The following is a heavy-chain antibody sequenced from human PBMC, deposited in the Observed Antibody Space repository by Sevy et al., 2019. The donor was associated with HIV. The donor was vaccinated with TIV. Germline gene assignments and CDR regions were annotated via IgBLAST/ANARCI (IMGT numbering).Heavy chain of an antibody. D-gene: IGHD2-2*01. V-gene: IGHV3-21*01. CDR3: ARAPGGACSSTSCYSNY. J-gene: IGHJ4*02. Sequence: GGSLRLSCAASGFTFSSDSMNWVHQAPGKGLEWVSSISSSSSYIYYADSVKGRFTISRDNAKNSLYLQMNSLRAEDKAVYYCARAPGGACSSTSCYSNYWGQGTLVTVSS. CDR2: ISSSSSYI. CDR1: GFTFSSDS.